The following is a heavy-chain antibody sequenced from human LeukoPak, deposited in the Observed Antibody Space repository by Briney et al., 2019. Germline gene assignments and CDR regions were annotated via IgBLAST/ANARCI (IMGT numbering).Heavy chain of an antibody. Sequence: GASVKVSCKASGYTFTSYVISWVRQAPGQGLEWMGGIIPIFGTANYAQKFQGRVTITADESTSTAYMELSSLRSEDTAVYYCASSAYSSGYANWFDPWGQGTLVTVSS. CDR1: GYTFTSYV. D-gene: IGHD5-12*01. CDR3: ASSAYSSGYANWFDP. CDR2: IIPIFGTA. V-gene: IGHV1-69*13. J-gene: IGHJ5*02.